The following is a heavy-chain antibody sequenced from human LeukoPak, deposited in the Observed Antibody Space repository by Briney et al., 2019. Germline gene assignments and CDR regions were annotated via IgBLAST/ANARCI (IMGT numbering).Heavy chain of an antibody. J-gene: IGHJ4*02. CDR1: GGSISSYY. CDR3: ARGLGGSSGCFGY. D-gene: IGHD6-19*01. Sequence: SETLSLTCTVSGGSISSYYWSWIRQPPGKGLEWIGYIYYSGSTNYNPSLESRVTISVDTSKNQLSLKLRSVTAADTAVYYCARGLGGSSGCFGYWGQGTLVTVSS. V-gene: IGHV4-59*01. CDR2: IYYSGST.